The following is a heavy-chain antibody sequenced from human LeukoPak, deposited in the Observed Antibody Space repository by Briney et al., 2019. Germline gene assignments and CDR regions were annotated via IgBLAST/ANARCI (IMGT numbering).Heavy chain of an antibody. CDR1: GFTFSNFG. Sequence: PGGSLRLSCAASGFTFSNFGMHWVRQAPGTGLEWMAVISYDGSNKYYADSVKGRFTISRDNSKNTLYLQMNSLRAEDTAVYYCAKRGPDCSGGSCYSRYFDYWGQGTLVTVSS. D-gene: IGHD2-15*01. V-gene: IGHV3-30*18. CDR2: ISYDGSNK. J-gene: IGHJ4*02. CDR3: AKRGPDCSGGSCYSRYFDY.